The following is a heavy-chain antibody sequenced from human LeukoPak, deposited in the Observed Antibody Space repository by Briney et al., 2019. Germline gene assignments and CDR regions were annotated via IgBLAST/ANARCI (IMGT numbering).Heavy chain of an antibody. D-gene: IGHD3-22*01. CDR3: ARHSGYYFVFDY. CDR1: GGSFSGYY. Sequence: SETLPLTCAVYGGSFSGYYWSWIRQPPGKGLEWIGGINHSGSTNYNPSLKSRVTISVDTSKNQFSLKLSSVTAADTAVYYCARHSGYYFVFDYWGQGTLVTVSS. J-gene: IGHJ4*02. CDR2: INHSGST. V-gene: IGHV4-34*01.